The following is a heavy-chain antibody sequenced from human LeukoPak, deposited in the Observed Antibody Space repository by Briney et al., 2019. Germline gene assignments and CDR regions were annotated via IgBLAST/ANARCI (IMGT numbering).Heavy chain of an antibody. CDR3: ARDPNYYYDSSGYYGDY. Sequence: LRASVTVSCKASGYTFTNYVMNWVRQAPGQGLEWMGWINTNTGNPTYAQGFTGRFVFSLDTSVSTAYLQISSLKAEDTAVYYCARDPNYYYDSSGYYGDYWGQGTLVTVSS. D-gene: IGHD3-22*01. J-gene: IGHJ4*02. CDR2: INTNTGNP. CDR1: GYTFTNYV. V-gene: IGHV7-4-1*02.